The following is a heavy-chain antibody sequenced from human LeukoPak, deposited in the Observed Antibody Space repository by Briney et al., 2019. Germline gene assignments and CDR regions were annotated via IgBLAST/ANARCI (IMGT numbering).Heavy chain of an antibody. CDR2: IYTSGST. Sequence: SDTLSLTCTVSGGSISSGSYYWSWIRQPAGKGLEWIGRIYTSGSTNYNPSLKSRVTISVDTSKNQFSLKLSSVTAADTAVYYCARLEITFGGVIAAWGQGTLVTVSS. V-gene: IGHV4-61*02. J-gene: IGHJ5*02. D-gene: IGHD3-16*02. CDR3: ARLEITFGGVIAA. CDR1: GGSISSGSYY.